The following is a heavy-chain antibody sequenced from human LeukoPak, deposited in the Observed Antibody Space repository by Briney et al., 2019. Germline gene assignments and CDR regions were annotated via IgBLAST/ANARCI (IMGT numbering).Heavy chain of an antibody. Sequence: GGSLRLSCAASGFTFSSYGMHWVRQAPGKGLEWVAFIRYDGSNKYYADSVKGRFTISRDNSKNTLYLQMNSLRAEDTAVYYCARVVGAVAANYYYMDVWGKGTTVTVSS. CDR1: GFTFSSYG. J-gene: IGHJ6*03. D-gene: IGHD6-19*01. V-gene: IGHV3-30*02. CDR2: IRYDGSNK. CDR3: ARVVGAVAANYYYMDV.